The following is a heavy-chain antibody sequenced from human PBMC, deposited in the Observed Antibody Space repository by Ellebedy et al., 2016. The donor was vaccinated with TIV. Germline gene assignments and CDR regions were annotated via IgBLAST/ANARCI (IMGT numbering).Heavy chain of an antibody. J-gene: IGHJ3*02. CDR2: INQDGSEK. CDR3: VRDGSYGDYFSHRHAFNM. Sequence: GESLKISCAASGFTFRSYWMSWVRQAPGKGLEWVANINQDGSEKYYVDSVKGRFSISRDNAKNSVYLQMTSLRAEDTALYYGVRDGSYGDYFSHRHAFNMWGQGTMVTVSS. CDR1: GFTFRSYW. V-gene: IGHV3-7*01. D-gene: IGHD4-17*01.